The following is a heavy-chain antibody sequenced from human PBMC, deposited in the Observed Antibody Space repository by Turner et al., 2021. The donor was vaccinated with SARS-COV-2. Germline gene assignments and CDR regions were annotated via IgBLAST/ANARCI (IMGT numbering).Heavy chain of an antibody. V-gene: IGHV4-39*01. CDR1: AVSITSNSHY. Sequence: QPPVPGAGPATGEAFEYQAPPRPVSAVSITSNSHYWGCVRQPPGKGLGWIGITYYPGGSYYNPSLRGRVTISVDPSQNQFSLILRSVTAADTAVYYCVTSVRRSGYFQRWGQGSLVSVSS. CDR2: TYYPGGS. CDR3: VTSVRRSGYFQR. J-gene: IGHJ1*01.